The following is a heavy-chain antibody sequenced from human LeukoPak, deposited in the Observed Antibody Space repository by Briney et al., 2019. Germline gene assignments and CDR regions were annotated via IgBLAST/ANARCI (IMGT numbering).Heavy chain of an antibody. D-gene: IGHD5-24*01. CDR1: GFTFSGHW. J-gene: IGHJ4*02. V-gene: IGHV3-74*01. CDR2: TTSDGSST. Sequence: GGSLRLSCAVSGFTFSGHWMFWVRQAPGKGLVWVSSTTSDGSSTGYTDSVKGRFTVSRDNSKNTLYLQMNSLRAEDTGVYYCARARWYSSDYWGQGTLVTVSS. CDR3: ARARWYSSDY.